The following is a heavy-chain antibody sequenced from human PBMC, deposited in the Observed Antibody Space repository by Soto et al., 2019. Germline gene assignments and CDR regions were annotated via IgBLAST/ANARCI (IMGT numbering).Heavy chain of an antibody. Sequence: QYGWSLGLSCAASGFTFSSYGVHWVRKAPGKGLEWVAVIWYDGSNKYYADSVKGRFTISRDNSKNTLYLQMNSLRAEDTAVYYCATEGKYYDFWSVYYTKGSGPSPFKCFAYRRQGTLVPVSS. CDR2: IWYDGSNK. J-gene: IGHJ4*02. D-gene: IGHD3-3*01. V-gene: IGHV3-33*01. CDR3: ATEGKYYDFWSVYYTKGSGPSPFKCFAY. CDR1: GFTFSSYG.